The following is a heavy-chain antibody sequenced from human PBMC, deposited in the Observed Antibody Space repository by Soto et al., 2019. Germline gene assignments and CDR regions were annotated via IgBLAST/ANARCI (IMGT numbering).Heavy chain of an antibody. D-gene: IGHD1-26*01. Sequence: PGGSLSLSCAASGFPFSSYSMNWVRQAPGKGLEWVSSISSSSSYIYYADSVKGRFTISRDNAKNSLYLQMNSLRAEDTAVYYCAREGGSWEFDYWGQGTLVTFS. CDR2: ISSSSSYI. CDR3: AREGGSWEFDY. CDR1: GFPFSSYS. V-gene: IGHV3-21*01. J-gene: IGHJ4*02.